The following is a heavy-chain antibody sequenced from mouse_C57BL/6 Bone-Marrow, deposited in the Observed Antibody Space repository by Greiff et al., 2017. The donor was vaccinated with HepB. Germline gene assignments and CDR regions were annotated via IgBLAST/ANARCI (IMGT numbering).Heavy chain of an antibody. J-gene: IGHJ4*01. V-gene: IGHV1-82*01. CDR3: ARLNTTVVHYYAMDY. CDR2: IYPGDGDT. Sequence: VQLQQSGPELVKPGASVKISCKASGYAFSSSWMNWVKQRPGQGLEWIGRIYPGDGDTNYNGKFKGKATLTADKSSSTAYMQLSSLTSEDSAVYFCARLNTTVVHYYAMDYWGQGTSVTVSS. D-gene: IGHD1-1*01. CDR1: GYAFSSSW.